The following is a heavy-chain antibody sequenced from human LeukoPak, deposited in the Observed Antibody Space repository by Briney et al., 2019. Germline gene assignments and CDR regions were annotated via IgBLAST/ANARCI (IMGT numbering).Heavy chain of an antibody. D-gene: IGHD2-2*02. CDR2: IYHNGTP. CDR3: ATAPILRGEGGEHYKYGMDV. V-gene: IGHV4-4*02. Sequence: SGTLSLTCAVSVGSINSGNWWSWVRQSTGKGLEWIGEIYHNGTPNYNPPLKSRVTISADTFKNHFSLKMTSVTAADTAVYYCATAPILRGEGGEHYKYGMDVWGQGTTVIVSS. CDR1: VGSINSGNW. J-gene: IGHJ6*02.